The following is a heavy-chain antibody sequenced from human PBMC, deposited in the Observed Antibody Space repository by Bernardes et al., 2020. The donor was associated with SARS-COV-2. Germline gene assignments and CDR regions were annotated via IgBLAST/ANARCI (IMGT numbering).Heavy chain of an antibody. J-gene: IGHJ4*02. CDR1: GFTFSISW. D-gene: IGHD1-26*01. CDR2: IKPDGSEK. Sequence: SLRLSFAASGFTFSISWMTWVRQAPGKGMEWLANIKPDGSEKYYVDSVKGRFIISRDNAKNSLYLQMNSLRAEDTAVYYCARGGSYWNDYWGQGTLVTVSS. V-gene: IGHV3-7*03. CDR3: ARGGSYWNDY.